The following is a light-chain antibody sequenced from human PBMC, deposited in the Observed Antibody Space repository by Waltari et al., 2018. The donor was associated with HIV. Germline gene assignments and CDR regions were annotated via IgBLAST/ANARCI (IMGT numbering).Light chain of an antibody. V-gene: IGKV4-1*01. J-gene: IGKJ1*01. CDR2: WAA. CDR1: QSVIYSTNNENY. CDR3: QQYYSTLRA. Sequence: MTLTPDSLAVSLGERDTINCTSSQSVIYSTNNENYVSWYQQKPGQPPKLLIYWAATREAGVPDRFSGSGSQTDFIRTISILQAEGVAGYYCQQYYSTLRAFGQGTKVEIE.